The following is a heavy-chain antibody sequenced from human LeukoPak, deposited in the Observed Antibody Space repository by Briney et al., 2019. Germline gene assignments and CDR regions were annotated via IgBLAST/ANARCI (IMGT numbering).Heavy chain of an antibody. CDR1: GFTFSSYA. D-gene: IGHD2-2*02. CDR3: ARDLGHCSSTSCYRDGMDV. CDR2: ISYDGSNK. V-gene: IGHV3-30-3*01. Sequence: GGSLRLSCAASGFTFSSYAMHWVRQAPGKGLEWVAVISYDGSNKYYADSVKGRFTISRDNSKNTLYLQMNSLRAEDTAVYYCARDLGHCSSTSCYRDGMDVWGRGTTVTVSS. J-gene: IGHJ6*02.